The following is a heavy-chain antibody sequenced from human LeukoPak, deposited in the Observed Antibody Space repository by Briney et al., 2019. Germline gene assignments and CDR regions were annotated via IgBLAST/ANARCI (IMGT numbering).Heavy chain of an antibody. J-gene: IGHJ4*02. V-gene: IGHV3-53*01. CDR2: IHGYGST. CDR1: GFIVSSHY. Sequence: GGSLRLSCTASGFIVSSHYMSWVRQAPGKGLEWVALIHGYGSTYYSDSVRGGFTISRDNSKNTVFLQMNSLRAEDTAVYYCATPDWPRSFFDYWGQGTLVPVPS. D-gene: IGHD3-9*01. CDR3: ATPDWPRSFFDY.